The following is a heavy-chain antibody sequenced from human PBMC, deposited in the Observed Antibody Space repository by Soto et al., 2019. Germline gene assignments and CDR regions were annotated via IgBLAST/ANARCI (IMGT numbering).Heavy chain of an antibody. CDR3: ARRGDSSGYVYYYGMDV. J-gene: IGHJ6*02. CDR1: GYSFTSYW. D-gene: IGHD3-22*01. CDR2: IYPGDSDT. V-gene: IGHV5-51*01. Sequence: GESLKISCKGSGYSFTSYWIGWVRQMPGKGLEWMGIIYPGDSDTRYSPSFQGQVTISADKSISTAYLQWSSLKASDTAMYYCARRGDSSGYVYYYGMDVWGQGTTVTVSS.